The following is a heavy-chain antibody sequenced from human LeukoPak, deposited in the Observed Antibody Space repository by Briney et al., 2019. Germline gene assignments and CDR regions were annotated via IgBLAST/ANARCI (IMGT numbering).Heavy chain of an antibody. CDR1: GGSLSGYY. V-gene: IGHV4-34*01. CDR3: ARGSRYFGSGSYYYYHGMDV. J-gene: IGHJ6*02. D-gene: IGHD3-10*01. CDR2: INHSGST. Sequence: SETLSLTCAVYGGSLSGYYWSWIRQPPGKGLEWIGEINHSGSTNYNPSLKSRVTISLDTSKNQFSLKLSSVTAADTAVYYCARGSRYFGSGSYYYYHGMDVWGQGTTVTVSS.